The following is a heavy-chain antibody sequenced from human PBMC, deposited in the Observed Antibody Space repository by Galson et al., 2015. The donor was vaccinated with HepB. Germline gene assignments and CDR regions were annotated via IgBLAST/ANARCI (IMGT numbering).Heavy chain of an antibody. CDR3: ARLTDFLGPRYFDWLSGRDYWYFDL. V-gene: IGHV4-34*01. D-gene: IGHD3-9*01. Sequence: SETLSLTCAVYGGSFSGYYWSWIRQPPGKGLEWIGEINHSGSTNYNPSLKSRVTISVDTSKNQFSLKLSSVTAADTAVYYCARLTDFLGPRYFDWLSGRDYWYFDLWGRGTLVTVSS. CDR1: GGSFSGYY. CDR2: INHSGST. J-gene: IGHJ2*01.